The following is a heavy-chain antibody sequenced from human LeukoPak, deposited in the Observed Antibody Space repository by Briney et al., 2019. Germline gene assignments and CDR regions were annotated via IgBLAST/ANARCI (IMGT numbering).Heavy chain of an antibody. D-gene: IGHD3-10*01. CDR2: ISNTGGST. CDR1: GFTFSSYA. V-gene: IGHV3-23*01. J-gene: IGHJ4*02. CDR3: AKRASGSGTSLYYFDY. Sequence: GGSLRLSCAASGFTFSSYAMSWVRQAPGKGLECLSFISNTGGSTFYADTVKGRFAIYRDNSKITLYLQMNSLRAEDTAVYYCAKRASGSGTSLYYFDYWGQGTLVTVSS.